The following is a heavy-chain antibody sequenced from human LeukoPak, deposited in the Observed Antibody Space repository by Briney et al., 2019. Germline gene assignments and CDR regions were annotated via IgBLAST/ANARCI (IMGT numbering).Heavy chain of an antibody. Sequence: GESLRLSCAASGFTFSSYGMHWVRQAPGKGLEWVAVISYDGSNKYYADSVKGRFTISRDNSKNTLYLQMNSLRAEDTAVYYCAKDVLRFLEWLCPVDYWGQGTLVTVSS. J-gene: IGHJ4*02. CDR3: AKDVLRFLEWLCPVDY. D-gene: IGHD3-3*01. CDR1: GFTFSSYG. V-gene: IGHV3-30*18. CDR2: ISYDGSNK.